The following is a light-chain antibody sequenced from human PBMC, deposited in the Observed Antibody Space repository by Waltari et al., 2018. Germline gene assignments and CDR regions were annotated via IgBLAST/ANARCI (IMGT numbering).Light chain of an antibody. V-gene: IGLV3-25*03. CDR3: QSADREDTYVV. CDR2: KDS. CDR1: ALPKQY. J-gene: IGLJ2*01. Sequence: SYELTQPPSVSVSPGQTAGITCSGDALPKQYAYWYQQKPGQAPVLVIYKDSERPSGIPGRFSGASSGRTVTLTIRGVQEEDEADYYCQSADREDTYVVFGGGTKLTVL.